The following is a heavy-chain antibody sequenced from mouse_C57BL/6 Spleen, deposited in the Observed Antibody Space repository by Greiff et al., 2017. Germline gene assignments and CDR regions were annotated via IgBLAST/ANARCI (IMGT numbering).Heavy chain of an antibody. D-gene: IGHD4-1*02. Sequence: QVQLQQPGAELVKPGASVKMSCKASGYTFTSYWITWVKQRPGQGLEWIGDIYPGSGSTNYNEKFKSKATLTVDTSSSTAYMQLSSLTSEDSAVYYGARTFNSLYYAMDYWGQGTSVTVSS. J-gene: IGHJ4*01. CDR1: GYTFTSYW. CDR2: IYPGSGST. V-gene: IGHV1-55*01. CDR3: ARTFNSLYYAMDY.